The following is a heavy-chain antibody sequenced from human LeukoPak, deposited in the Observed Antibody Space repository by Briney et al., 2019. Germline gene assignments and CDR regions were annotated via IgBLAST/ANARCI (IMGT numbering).Heavy chain of an antibody. V-gene: IGHV3-23*01. CDR3: AKSPRGYNYYMDV. D-gene: IGHD3-10*01. J-gene: IGHJ6*03. CDR2: ISGGAVSI. Sequence: PGGSLRLSCAVSGFTFSTCAMSWVRQAPGKGLEWVSVISGGAVSIYYADSVKGRFTISRDNSNNTLYLQMTSLRAEDTAVYYCAKSPRGYNYYMDVWGKGTTVTVSS. CDR1: GFTFSTCA.